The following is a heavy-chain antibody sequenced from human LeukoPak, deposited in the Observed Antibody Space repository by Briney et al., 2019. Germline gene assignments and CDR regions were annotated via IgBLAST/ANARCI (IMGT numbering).Heavy chain of an antibody. CDR1: GYSISSGYY. J-gene: IGHJ4*02. CDR2: IYHSGST. V-gene: IGHV4-38-2*02. D-gene: IGHD3-9*01. Sequence: PSETLSLTCTVSGYSISSGYYWGWIRQPPGKGLEWIGSIYHSGSTYYNPSLKSRVTISVDTSKNQFSLKLSSVTAADTAVYYCARANDILTGYYSSFDYWGQGTLVTVSS. CDR3: ARANDILTGYYSSFDY.